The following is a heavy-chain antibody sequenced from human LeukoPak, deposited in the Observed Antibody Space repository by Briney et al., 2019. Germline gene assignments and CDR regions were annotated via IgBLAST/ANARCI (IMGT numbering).Heavy chain of an antibody. CDR3: ARVEQLVGFDY. J-gene: IGHJ4*02. V-gene: IGHV1-2*02. CDR2: INPNSGGT. CDR1: GYTFTGYY. D-gene: IGHD6-6*01. Sequence: GASVKVSCKASGYTFTGYYMHWVRQAPGQGLEWMGWINPNSGGTNHAQKFQGRVTMTRDTSISTAYMELSRLRSDDTAVYYCARVEQLVGFDYWGQGTLVTVSS.